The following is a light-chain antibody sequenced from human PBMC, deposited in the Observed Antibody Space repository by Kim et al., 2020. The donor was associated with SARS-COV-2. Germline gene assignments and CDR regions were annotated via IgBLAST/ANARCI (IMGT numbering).Light chain of an antibody. J-gene: IGLJ2*01. CDR3: QVWDSSSVV. CDR1: NIGSKS. CDR2: YDS. V-gene: IGLV3-21*04. Sequence: SYELTQPPSVSVAPGKTVRITCGGNNIGSKSVHWYQQKPGQAPVLVIYYDSDRPSGIPERFSCSNSGNTATLTISRVEAGDEADYYCQVWDSSSVVFGGG.